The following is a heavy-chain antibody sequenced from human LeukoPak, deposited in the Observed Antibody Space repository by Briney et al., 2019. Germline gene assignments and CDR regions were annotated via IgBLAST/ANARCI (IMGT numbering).Heavy chain of an antibody. CDR2: ISSSGSSI. V-gene: IGHV3-21*01. J-gene: IGHJ3*02. CDR3: GSLDSREDSSSRWGPLDI. D-gene: IGHD6-6*01. Sequence: GGSLRLSCAASRFTFSDYSMNWVRQAPGKGLEWVPTISSSGSSIFYAASVKGRFTISRDNARNSLYLQMNSLRAEETAVYYCGSLDSREDSSSRWGPLDIWGQGTMVTVSS. CDR1: RFTFSDYS.